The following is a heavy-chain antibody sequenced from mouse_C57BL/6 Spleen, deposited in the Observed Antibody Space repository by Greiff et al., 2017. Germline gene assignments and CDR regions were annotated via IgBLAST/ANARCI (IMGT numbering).Heavy chain of an antibody. V-gene: IGHV1-64*01. CDR1: GYTFTSYW. CDR3: ARDGYYPFAY. Sequence: QVQLQQSGAELVKPGASVKLSCKASGYTFTSYWMHWVKQRPGQGLEWIGMIHPNSGSTNYNEKFKSKATLTVDKSSSTAYMQLSSLTSEDSAVYYCARDGYYPFAYWGQGTLVTVSA. CDR2: IHPNSGST. J-gene: IGHJ3*01. D-gene: IGHD2-3*01.